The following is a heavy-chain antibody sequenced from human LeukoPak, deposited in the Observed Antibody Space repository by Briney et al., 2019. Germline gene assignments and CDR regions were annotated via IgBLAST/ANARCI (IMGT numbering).Heavy chain of an antibody. CDR2: IYYSGST. Sequence: SQTLSLTCTVSGGSISSGGYYWSWIRQHPGKGLEWIGYIYYSGSTYYNPSLKSRVTISVDTSKNQFSLKLSSVTAADTAVYYCARGLRVFGVAMGLAYSDYWGQGTLVTVSS. CDR3: ARGLRVFGVAMGLAYSDY. J-gene: IGHJ4*02. D-gene: IGHD3-3*01. CDR1: GGSISSGGYY. V-gene: IGHV4-31*03.